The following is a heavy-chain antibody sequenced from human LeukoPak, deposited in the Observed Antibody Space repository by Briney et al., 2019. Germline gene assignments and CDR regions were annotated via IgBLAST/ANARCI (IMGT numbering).Heavy chain of an antibody. CDR1: GFTFSDYY. CDR3: VRTMVRGVIADY. V-gene: IGHV3-11*03. CDR2: ISSSSSYT. D-gene: IGHD3-10*01. J-gene: IGHJ4*02. Sequence: GGSLRLSCAASGFTFSDYYMSWIRQAPGKGLEWVSYISSSSSYTNYADSVKGRFTISRDNAKNSLYLQMNSLRAEDTAVYYCVRTMVRGVIADYWGQGTLVTVSS.